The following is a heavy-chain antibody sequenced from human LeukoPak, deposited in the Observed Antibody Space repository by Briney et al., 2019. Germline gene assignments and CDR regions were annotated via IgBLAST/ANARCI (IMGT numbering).Heavy chain of an antibody. D-gene: IGHD3-10*01. V-gene: IGHV3-15*01. CDR2: VKSKTSGETT. Sequence: GGSLRLSCEASGLSISNDWMSWVRQAPGKGLEWVARVKSKTSGETTHYAVPVNGRFTISRDDSKNTLYLQMNSLKTEDTGVYYCTLIQGWGSGSYYRDYWGQGTLVNVSS. CDR1: GLSISNDW. CDR3: TLIQGWGSGSYYRDY. J-gene: IGHJ4*02.